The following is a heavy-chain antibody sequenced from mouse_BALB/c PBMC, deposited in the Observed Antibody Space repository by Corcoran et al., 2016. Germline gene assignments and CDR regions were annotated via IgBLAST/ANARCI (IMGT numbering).Heavy chain of an antibody. CDR3: ARTATMITGGWFAY. D-gene: IGHD2-4*01. V-gene: IGHV1S136*01. J-gene: IGHJ3*01. CDR1: GYTFTSYV. CDR2: INPYNDGT. Sequence: EVQLQQSGPELVKPGASVKMSCKASGYTFTSYVMHWVKQKPGQGLEWIGYINPYNDGTKYNEKFKGKATLTSDKSSSTAYMELSSLTSEDSAVYYCARTATMITGGWFAYWGQGTLVTVSA.